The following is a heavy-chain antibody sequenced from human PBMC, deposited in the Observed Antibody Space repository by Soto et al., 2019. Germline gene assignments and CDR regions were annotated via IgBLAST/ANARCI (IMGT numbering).Heavy chain of an antibody. Sequence: SETLSLTCTVSGGSISSYYWSWIRQPPGKGLEWIGYIYYSGSTNYNPSLKSRVTISVDTSKNQFSLKLSSVTAADTAVYYCARDSEYYYDSSGYPVPYYYYGMDGWGQGTTVTVSS. V-gene: IGHV4-59*01. CDR2: IYYSGST. CDR3: ARDSEYYYDSSGYPVPYYYYGMDG. CDR1: GGSISSYY. D-gene: IGHD3-22*01. J-gene: IGHJ6*02.